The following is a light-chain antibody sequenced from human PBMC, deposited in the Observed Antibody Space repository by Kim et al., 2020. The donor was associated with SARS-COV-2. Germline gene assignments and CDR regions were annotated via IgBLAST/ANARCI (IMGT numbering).Light chain of an antibody. CDR1: RSVNNY. CDR2: AAS. Sequence: SASPGESTIPSRTSHRSVNNYASWYQNKDGAPPRLINYAASSRGTGISAMFSGSGYGTDITPTISSLQSEHVAVYYRQQYKNWPTFGQGTRLEIK. CDR3: QQYKNWPT. V-gene: IGKV3-15*01. J-gene: IGKJ5*01.